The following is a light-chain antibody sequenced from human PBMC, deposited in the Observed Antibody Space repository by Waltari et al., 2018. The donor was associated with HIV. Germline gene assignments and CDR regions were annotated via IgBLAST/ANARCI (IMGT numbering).Light chain of an antibody. CDR1: STAIAASKF. Sequence: QSALTQPPPASGSPGQSVTIPRTATSTAIAASKFVSWYHQHPAKAPRLIISYVNKRPSGVPKRFSGSKSGNTASLTVSGLQAEDEATYYCSSDGGTSAGGSRKFYVIFGGGTKLTVL. J-gene: IGLJ2*01. CDR2: YVN. V-gene: IGLV2-8*01. CDR3: SSDGGTSAGGSRKFYVI.